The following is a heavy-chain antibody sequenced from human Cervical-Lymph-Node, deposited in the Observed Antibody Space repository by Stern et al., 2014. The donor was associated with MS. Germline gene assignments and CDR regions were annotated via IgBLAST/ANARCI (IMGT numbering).Heavy chain of an antibody. V-gene: IGHV3-30-3*01. D-gene: IGHD5-12*01. Sequence: QLVQSGGGVVQPGRSLRLSCAASGFTFSSYAMHWVRQAPGKGLEWVAVISYDGSNKYYADSVKGRFTISRDNSKNTLYLQMNSLRAEDTAVYYCARERGYSGYDFYWYFDLWGRGTLVTVSS. CDR2: ISYDGSNK. CDR1: GFTFSSYA. CDR3: ARERGYSGYDFYWYFDL. J-gene: IGHJ2*01.